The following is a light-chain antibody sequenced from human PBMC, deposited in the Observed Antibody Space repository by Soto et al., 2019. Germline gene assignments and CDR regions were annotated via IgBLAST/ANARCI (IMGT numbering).Light chain of an antibody. CDR1: NIGRKS. J-gene: IGLJ1*01. CDR3: NVCNSSGVHQV. CDR2: VII. V-gene: IGLV3-21*02. Sequence: SDALTQHPSVSVAPGQTARITCVGNNIGRKSGHWYQQKPGKAPVLGVCVIIHLPKSIGERFSGDKSGITANLTISRVEAGHEAGYYCNVCNSSGVHQVLGTGTMVT.